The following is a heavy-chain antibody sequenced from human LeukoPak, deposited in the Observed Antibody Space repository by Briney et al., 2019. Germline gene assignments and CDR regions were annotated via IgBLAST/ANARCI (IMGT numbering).Heavy chain of an antibody. CDR2: ISGSGGST. CDR1: GFTFSSYA. V-gene: IGHV3-23*01. D-gene: IGHD2-15*01. CDR3: ARHGGYCTGGGCSGDAFNI. J-gene: IGHJ3*02. Sequence: GGSLRLSCAASGFTFSSYAMSWVRQAPGKGLEWVSAISGSGGSTYYADSVKGRFSISGDNAKKSLYLQMSSLRAEDTAVYYCARHGGYCTGGGCSGDAFNIWGQGTLVTVSS.